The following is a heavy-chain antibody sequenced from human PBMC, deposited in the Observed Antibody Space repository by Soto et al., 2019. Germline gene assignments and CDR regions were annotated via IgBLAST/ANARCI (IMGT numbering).Heavy chain of an antibody. CDR3: AKVYYDSSGYYFDY. J-gene: IGHJ4*02. Sequence: GGSLRLSCAASGFTFSSYAMSWVRQAPGKGLEWVSAISGSGGSTYYADSVKGRFAISRDNSKNTLYLQMNSLRAEDTAVYYCAKVYYDSSGYYFDYWGQGTLVTVSS. V-gene: IGHV3-23*01. D-gene: IGHD3-22*01. CDR1: GFTFSSYA. CDR2: ISGSGGST.